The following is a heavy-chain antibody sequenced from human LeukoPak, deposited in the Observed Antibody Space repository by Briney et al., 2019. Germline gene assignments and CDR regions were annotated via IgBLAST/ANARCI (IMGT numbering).Heavy chain of an antibody. CDR1: GGSISSANYY. D-gene: IGHD5-24*01. J-gene: IGHJ4*02. CDR2: ISYSGST. CDR3: ARGGEGYNYVY. Sequence: SQTLFLTCTVSGGSISSANYYWNWLRQPPGKGLEWIGYISYSGSTHYNPSLKSRATISADTSKNQFSLKLTSMTAADTAVYHCARGGEGYNYVYWGQGTLVTVSS. V-gene: IGHV4-30-4*01.